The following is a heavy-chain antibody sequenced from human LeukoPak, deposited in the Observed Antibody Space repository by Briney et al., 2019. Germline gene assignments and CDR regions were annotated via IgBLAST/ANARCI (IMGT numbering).Heavy chain of an antibody. V-gene: IGHV4-34*01. CDR2: INHRGST. D-gene: IGHD1-26*01. Sequence: NPSETLSLTCAVYGGSFSGYYWSWIPQPPGEGLEWIGEINHRGSTNHNPSLKRRVTISVDTSKHQSSLKVSSVTAADSAVYYCARGRRGWDFDYWGQGARVTVSS. J-gene: IGHJ4*02. CDR1: GGSFSGYY. CDR3: ARGRRGWDFDY.